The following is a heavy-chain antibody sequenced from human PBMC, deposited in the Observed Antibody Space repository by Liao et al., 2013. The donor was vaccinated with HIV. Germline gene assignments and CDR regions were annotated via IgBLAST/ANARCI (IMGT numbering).Heavy chain of an antibody. J-gene: IGHJ5*02. CDR2: IYTSGST. CDR1: GGSISSHY. CDR3: ARSMLLRPNWFDP. V-gene: IGHV4-4*07. Sequence: QVRLQESGPGLVKPSETLSLSCTVSGGSISSHYWSWIRQPAGKGLEWIGRIYTSGSTNYNPSLKSRVTISVDTSKNQFSLKLSSVTAADTAVYYCARSMLLRPNWFDPWGQGTLVTVSS. D-gene: IGHD2-15*01.